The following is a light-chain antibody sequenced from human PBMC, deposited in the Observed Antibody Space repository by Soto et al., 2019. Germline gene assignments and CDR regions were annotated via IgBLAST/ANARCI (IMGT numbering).Light chain of an antibody. J-gene: IGKJ1*01. Sequence: EIVLTQSPGTLSLSPGERATLSCRASQSVNSNHIAWYQQKPGQAPRLLIYGPSSRATGIPERFSGSGSGTDCTLSISRLEPEDFAVYCCHQFGSSPQTFGHGTKVEIK. CDR2: GPS. V-gene: IGKV3-20*01. CDR1: QSVNSNH. CDR3: HQFGSSPQT.